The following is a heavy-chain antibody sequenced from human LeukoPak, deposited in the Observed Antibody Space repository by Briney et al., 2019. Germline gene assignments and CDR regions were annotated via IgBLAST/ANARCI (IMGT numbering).Heavy chain of an antibody. CDR3: ASETVSGEERRGYSYGSDPRGFNN. CDR1: GYTFTGYY. J-gene: IGHJ4*02. CDR2: INPGGGST. D-gene: IGHD5-18*01. Sequence: GASVKVSCKASGYTFTGYYMHWVRQAPGQGLEWMGLINPGGGSTSYAQKFQGRVTMTRDTSTSTVYMELSSLRSEDTAVYYCASETVSGEERRGYSYGSDPRGFNNWGQGTLVAVSS. V-gene: IGHV1-46*01.